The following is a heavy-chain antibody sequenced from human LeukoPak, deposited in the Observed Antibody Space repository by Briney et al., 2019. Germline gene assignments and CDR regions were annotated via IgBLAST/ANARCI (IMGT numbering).Heavy chain of an antibody. V-gene: IGHV3-23*01. CDR2: ISGSGAST. D-gene: IGHD2-8*01. Sequence: GGSLRLSCAASGLTFATHAMTWVRQAPGKGLEWVSAISGSGASTYYADSVKGRFTISRDNPKNMLYLQMNSLRAEDTAMYFCAKAPLYGSDFDYWGQGTLVTVSS. J-gene: IGHJ4*02. CDR1: GLTFATHA. CDR3: AKAPLYGSDFDY.